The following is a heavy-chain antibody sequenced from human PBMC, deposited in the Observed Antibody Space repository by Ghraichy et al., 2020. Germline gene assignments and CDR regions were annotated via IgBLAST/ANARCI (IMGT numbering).Heavy chain of an antibody. CDR2: ISGSGYTR. V-gene: IGHV3-23*01. D-gene: IGHD2-8*01. J-gene: IGHJ4*02. CDR3: AKVGCTNGICFERIDS. Sequence: LSLSCAASGFTFSTYAMSWVRQAPGKGLEWVSGISGSGYTRYYADSVKGRFTISKDNYRNTLYLQMNSLRAEDTAVYYCAKVGCTNGICFERIDSWGQGTLVTVSS. CDR1: GFTFSTYA.